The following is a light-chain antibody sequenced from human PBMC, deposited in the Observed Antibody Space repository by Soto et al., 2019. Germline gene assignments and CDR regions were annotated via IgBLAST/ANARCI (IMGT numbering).Light chain of an antibody. Sequence: QSVLTQPASVSGSPGQSITISCTGTSSDIGGYNSVSWYQQHPGKAPKVMIYDVTKRPSGVPDRFSGSKSGNTASLTVSALQAEDEADYYCSSYTDRRTLVFGTGTKLTVL. J-gene: IGLJ1*01. CDR3: SSYTDRRTLV. CDR2: DVT. V-gene: IGLV2-14*03. CDR1: SSDIGGYNS.